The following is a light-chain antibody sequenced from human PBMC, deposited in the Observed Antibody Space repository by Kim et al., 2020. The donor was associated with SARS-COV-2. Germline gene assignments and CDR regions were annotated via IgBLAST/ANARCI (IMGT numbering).Light chain of an antibody. CDR2: DAS. Sequence: LSLSPGERATLSCRASQSVSNNLAWYRHKPGQTPRPLIYDASDRATGIPARFSGSGSGTDFTLTISSLEPEDFAVYYCQHRSNWYTFGQGTKLEI. V-gene: IGKV3-11*01. J-gene: IGKJ2*01. CDR3: QHRSNWYT. CDR1: QSVSNN.